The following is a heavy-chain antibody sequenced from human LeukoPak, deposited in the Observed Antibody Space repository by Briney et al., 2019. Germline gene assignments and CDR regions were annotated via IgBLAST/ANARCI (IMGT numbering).Heavy chain of an antibody. Sequence: ASVKVPCKTSGYTFSNYYMHWVRQAPGQGLEWMGLIGPAGTNTNYAQKFRGRVTVTRDTSTTTVYMELSSLSYEDTAVYYCAREESGGFFDYWGQGTLVTVSS. CDR2: IGPAGTNT. J-gene: IGHJ4*02. CDR3: AREESGGFFDY. D-gene: IGHD2-8*02. V-gene: IGHV1-46*01. CDR1: GYTFSNYY.